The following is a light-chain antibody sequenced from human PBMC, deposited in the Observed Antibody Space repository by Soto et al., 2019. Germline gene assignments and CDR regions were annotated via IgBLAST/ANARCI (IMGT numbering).Light chain of an antibody. CDR1: QTINRW. CDR2: KAS. Sequence: IHRTQSPSTLSAPFGDRVTITCRAGQTINRWLAWYQQKPGEVPKLLIYKASVLESGVPSRFSGSGSGTEFTLTISRLQPEDVATYYCQHWSFGQGTKVDIK. V-gene: IGKV1-5*03. J-gene: IGKJ1*01. CDR3: QHWS.